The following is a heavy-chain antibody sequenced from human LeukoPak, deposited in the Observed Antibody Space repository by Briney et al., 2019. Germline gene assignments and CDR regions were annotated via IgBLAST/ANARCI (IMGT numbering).Heavy chain of an antibody. D-gene: IGHD2-2*01. Sequence: PGGSLRLSCAVSGFMFNNYAMFWIRQAPGKGLEWVSSISSSSSYIYYADSVKGRFTISRDNAKNSLYLQMNSLRAEDTAVYYCARGLPAAHDAFDIWGQGTMVTVSS. J-gene: IGHJ3*02. CDR2: ISSSSSYI. CDR1: GFMFNNYA. CDR3: ARGLPAAHDAFDI. V-gene: IGHV3-21*01.